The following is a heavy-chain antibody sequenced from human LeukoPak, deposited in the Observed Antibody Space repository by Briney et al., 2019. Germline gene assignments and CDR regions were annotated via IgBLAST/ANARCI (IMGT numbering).Heavy chain of an antibody. CDR2: IRYDGSNK. Sequence: GRSLRLSCAASGFTFSTYAIHWVRQAPGKGLEWVAFIRYDGSNKYYADSVKGRFTISRDNTKNTLYLQMNSLRAEDTAVYYCAKVRGDYFDYWGQGTLVTVSS. V-gene: IGHV3-30*02. CDR1: GFTFSTYA. CDR3: AKVRGDYFDY. J-gene: IGHJ4*02.